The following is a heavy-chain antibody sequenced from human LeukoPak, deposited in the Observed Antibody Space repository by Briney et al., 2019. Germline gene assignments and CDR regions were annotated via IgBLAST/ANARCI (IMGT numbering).Heavy chain of an antibody. CDR2: FDPEDGET. CDR1: RYTLTELS. Sequence: SSVKVSCKVSRYTLTELSMHWVRQAPGNGLEWMGGFDPEDGETIYAQKFQGRVTMTEDTSTDTAYMELSSLRSEDTAVYYCATDSTGYSSGLFWGQGTLVTVSS. CDR3: ATDSTGYSSGLF. J-gene: IGHJ4*02. V-gene: IGHV1-24*01. D-gene: IGHD6-19*01.